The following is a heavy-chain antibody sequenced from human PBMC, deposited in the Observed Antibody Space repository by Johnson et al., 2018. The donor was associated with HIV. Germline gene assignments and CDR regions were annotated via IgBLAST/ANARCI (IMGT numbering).Heavy chain of an antibody. CDR1: GFTFSSYG. V-gene: IGHV3-23*04. J-gene: IGHJ3*02. CDR2: ISGDADIT. Sequence: EVQLVESGGGLVQPGGSLRLSCAASGFTFSSYGMHWVRQAPGKGLEWVSAISGDADITYYADSVKGRFTISRDNSKNTLYLQMSSLRAEDTAVYYCANALILDAFDIWGQGTMVTVSS. D-gene: IGHD2-21*01. CDR3: ANALILDAFDI.